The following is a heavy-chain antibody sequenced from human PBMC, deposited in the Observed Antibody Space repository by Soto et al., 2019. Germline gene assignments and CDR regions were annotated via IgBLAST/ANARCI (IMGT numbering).Heavy chain of an antibody. J-gene: IGHJ3*01. D-gene: IGHD6-13*01. CDR2: IIPIFTTP. CDR3: AREGQSNSWFRAFDL. V-gene: IGHV1-69*13. CDR1: GGTFSSYA. Sequence: GASVKVSCKASGGTFSSYAIHWVRQAPGQGLEWMGAIIPIFTTPNYAQRFQGRVTITADESTSTAYMELSSLRSDDTAVYFCAREGQSNSWFRAFDLWGHGTMVTVSS.